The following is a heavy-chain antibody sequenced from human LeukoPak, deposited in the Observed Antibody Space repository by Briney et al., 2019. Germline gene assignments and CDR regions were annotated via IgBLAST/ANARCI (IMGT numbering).Heavy chain of an antibody. J-gene: IGHJ5*02. Sequence: PSETLSLTCAVSGGSISSGGYSWSWIRQPPGKGLEWIGYIYHSGSTYYNPSLKSRVTISVDRSKNQFSLKLSSMTAADTAVYYCARTIYGSSYWFDPWGQGTLVTVSS. CDR3: ARTIYGSSYWFDP. V-gene: IGHV4-30-2*01. D-gene: IGHD3-10*01. CDR1: GGSISSGGYS. CDR2: IYHSGST.